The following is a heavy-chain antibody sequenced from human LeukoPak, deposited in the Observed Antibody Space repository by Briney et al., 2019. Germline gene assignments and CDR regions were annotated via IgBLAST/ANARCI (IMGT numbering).Heavy chain of an antibody. CDR3: ARDDDFWSGYGFDY. Sequence: GSLRLSCVTSGFTFSSYSMNWVRQTPGRGLEWIGSIYFSGSTYYNPSLKSRVTISVDTFNNQFSLKLSSVTAADTAVYYCARDDDFWSGYGFDYWGQGTLVTVSS. V-gene: IGHV4-39*07. CDR1: GFTFSSYSMN. D-gene: IGHD3-3*01. J-gene: IGHJ4*02. CDR2: IYFSGST.